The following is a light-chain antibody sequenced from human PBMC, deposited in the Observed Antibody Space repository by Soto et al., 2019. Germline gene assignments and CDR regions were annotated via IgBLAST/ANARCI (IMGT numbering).Light chain of an antibody. J-gene: IGLJ1*01. CDR3: FSFTTDWTHV. V-gene: IGLV2-14*01. CDR2: EVS. Sequence: QSALTQPASVSGSPGQSITISCTGSSSDIGAYNYVSWFQQYPGKAPKLIIPEVSNRPSGVSNRFSGSKSGTAASLTISGLQTEDEADYFCFSFTTDWTHVFGTGTKVPS. CDR1: SSDIGAYNY.